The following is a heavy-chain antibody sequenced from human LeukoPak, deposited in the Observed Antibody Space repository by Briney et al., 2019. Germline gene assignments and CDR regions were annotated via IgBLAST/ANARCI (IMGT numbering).Heavy chain of an antibody. Sequence: SETLSLTCSVSADSISRSSYFWGWIRQPPGKGLEWIANIYYSGNTFYNPSLKSRVTISLDRSKHQFSLELRSVTAADMAVYYCAAGIEVAGAPFDYWGQGTLVTVSS. D-gene: IGHD6-19*01. V-gene: IGHV4-39*01. J-gene: IGHJ4*02. CDR1: ADSISRSSYF. CDR2: IYYSGNT. CDR3: AAGIEVAGAPFDY.